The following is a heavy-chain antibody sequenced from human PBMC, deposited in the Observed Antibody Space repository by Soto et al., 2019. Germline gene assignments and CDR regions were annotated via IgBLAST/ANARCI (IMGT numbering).Heavy chain of an antibody. D-gene: IGHD3-16*01. CDR2: MNPNSGNT. Sequence: ASVKVSCKASGYTFTSYDINWVRQATGQGLEWMGWMNPNSGNTGYAQKFQGRVTMTRNTSISTAYMELSSLRSEDTAGYYCARGFKNYFWGITRSVLTLPDAFNIGAQGTMFT. V-gene: IGHV1-8*01. J-gene: IGHJ3*02. CDR3: ARGFKNYFWGITRSVLTLPDAFNI. CDR1: GYTFTSYD.